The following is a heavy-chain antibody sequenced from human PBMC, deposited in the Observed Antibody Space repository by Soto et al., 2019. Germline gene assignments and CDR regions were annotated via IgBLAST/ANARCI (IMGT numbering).Heavy chain of an antibody. D-gene: IGHD6-19*01. Sequence: GGSLRLSCAGSGFTLTRSAVSWVRQAPGKGLEWVSGISAGGGGTYYADSVKGRFTISRDVAKNTVYLQMNGLRVEDTAVYYCAKDVGQWVETFDYWGPGTLVTVSS. V-gene: IGHV3-23*01. J-gene: IGHJ4*01. CDR3: AKDVGQWVETFDY. CDR2: ISAGGGGT. CDR1: GFTLTRSA.